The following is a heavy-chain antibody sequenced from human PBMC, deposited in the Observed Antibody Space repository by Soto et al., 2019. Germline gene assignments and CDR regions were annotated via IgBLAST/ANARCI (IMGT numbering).Heavy chain of an antibody. Sequence: QVQLVQSGAEVKKPGSSVKVSCQASGGTFNNFAFTWVRQAPGQGLEWLGGIMPVFHTTNIAQTFQDRITVTADDFTTTVYMEMTSLRHDDTAVYYCATATISPVSATLYHYGMDVWGQGTTVTVSS. CDR2: IMPVFHTT. CDR1: GGTFNNFA. V-gene: IGHV1-69*01. D-gene: IGHD6-25*01. J-gene: IGHJ6*02. CDR3: ATATISPVSATLYHYGMDV.